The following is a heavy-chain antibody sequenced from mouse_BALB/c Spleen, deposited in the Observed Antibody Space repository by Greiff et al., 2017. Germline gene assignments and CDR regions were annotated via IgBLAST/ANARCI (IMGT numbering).Heavy chain of an antibody. Sequence: EVQLQESGGGLVQPGGSRKLSCAASGFTFSSFGMHWVRQAPEKGLEWVAYISSGSSTIYYADTVKGRFTISRDNPKNTLFLQMTSLRSEDTAMYYCARSPYYRYFDYWGQGTTLTVSS. CDR1: GFTFSSFG. J-gene: IGHJ2*01. CDR3: ARSPYYRYFDY. CDR2: ISSGSSTI. V-gene: IGHV5-17*02. D-gene: IGHD2-14*01.